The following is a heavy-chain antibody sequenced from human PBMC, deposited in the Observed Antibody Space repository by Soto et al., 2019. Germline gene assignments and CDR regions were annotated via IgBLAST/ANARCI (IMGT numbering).Heavy chain of an antibody. J-gene: IGHJ4*02. CDR1: GGSISSYY. V-gene: IGHV4-59*01. CDR2: IYYSGST. CDR3: ARATYYYDSSGYSDRVLDY. Sequence: SETLSLTCTVSGGSISSYYWSWIRQPPGKGLEWIGYIYYSGSTNYNPSLKSRVTILVDTSKNQFSLKLSSVTAADTAVYYCARATYYYDSSGYSDRVLDYWGQGTLVTVSS. D-gene: IGHD3-22*01.